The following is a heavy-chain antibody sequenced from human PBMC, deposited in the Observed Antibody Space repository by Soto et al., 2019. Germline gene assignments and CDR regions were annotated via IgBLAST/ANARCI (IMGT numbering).Heavy chain of an antibody. CDR3: ARDHHSYYDTSGYYPYLDY. Sequence: SETLSLTCTVSGGSVNTAPYHWSWIRQSPRNGLEWIGNIYYTGSTNYNPSFESRVAISLDTSNNQFSLRLTSLTAADTAVYFCARDHHSYYDTSGYYPYLDYWGQGPLVT. CDR2: IYYTGST. D-gene: IGHD3-22*01. CDR1: GGSVNTAPYH. J-gene: IGHJ4*02. V-gene: IGHV4-61*01.